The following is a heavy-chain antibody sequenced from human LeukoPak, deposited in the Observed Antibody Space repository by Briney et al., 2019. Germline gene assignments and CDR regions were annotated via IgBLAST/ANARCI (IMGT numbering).Heavy chain of an antibody. CDR1: GYTFTGYY. Sequence: ASVKVSCKASGYTFTGYYIHWVRQAPGQGLEWMGWFNPNIGGTNYAQKFQGRVTMTRDTSINTAYMELSRLRSDDTAVYYCARDNGGGYYYYYYMDVWGKGTTVTVSS. CDR2: FNPNIGGT. D-gene: IGHD2-8*01. V-gene: IGHV1-2*02. J-gene: IGHJ6*03. CDR3: ARDNGGGYYYYYYMDV.